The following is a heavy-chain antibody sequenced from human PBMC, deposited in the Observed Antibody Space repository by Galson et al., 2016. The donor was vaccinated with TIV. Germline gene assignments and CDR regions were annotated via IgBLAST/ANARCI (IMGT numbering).Heavy chain of an antibody. CDR2: VSFDGSNK. J-gene: IGHJ4*02. D-gene: IGHD4-17*01. CDR3: AKEAPYGDYVGQYDY. V-gene: IGHV3-30*18. Sequence: LRLSCAASGFTFSNYGMDWVRQAPGKGLEWVAVVSFDGSNKYYADSVKGRFTISRDNSKNTLYLQMNSLRAEDTAVYYCAKEAPYGDYVGQYDYWGQGTLVTVSS. CDR1: GFTFSNYG.